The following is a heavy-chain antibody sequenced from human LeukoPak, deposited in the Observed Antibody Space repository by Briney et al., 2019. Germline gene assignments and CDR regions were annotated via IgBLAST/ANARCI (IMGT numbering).Heavy chain of an antibody. D-gene: IGHD3-3*01. CDR1: GGSFSGYY. Sequence: PSETLSLTCAVYGGSFSGYYWSWLRQPPGKGLEWIGEINHSGSTNYNPSLKSRVTISVDTSKNQFSLKLSSVTAADTAVYYCARLKGLLNDFWSGYYTYYFDYWGQGTLVTVSS. CDR3: ARLKGLLNDFWSGYYTYYFDY. CDR2: INHSGST. V-gene: IGHV4-34*01. J-gene: IGHJ4*02.